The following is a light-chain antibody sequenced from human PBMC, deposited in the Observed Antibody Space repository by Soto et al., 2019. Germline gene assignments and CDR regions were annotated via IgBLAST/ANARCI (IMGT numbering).Light chain of an antibody. CDR2: HTS. CDR1: QSFRGL. J-gene: IGKJ5*01. V-gene: IGKV3-11*01. Sequence: VVLTQSPVTLSLSPGERATLSCRASQSFRGLLAWYQQKPGQVPRLLIYHTSKRATGIPARFSGSGSGTDFTLTISGLEPEDFEVYYCQHRSSWPPGFGQGTRLEIK. CDR3: QHRSSWPPG.